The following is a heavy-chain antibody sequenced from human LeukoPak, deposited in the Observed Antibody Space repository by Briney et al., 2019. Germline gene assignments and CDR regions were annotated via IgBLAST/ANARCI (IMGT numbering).Heavy chain of an antibody. V-gene: IGHV4-34*01. D-gene: IGHD3-16*01. J-gene: IGHJ5*02. CDR3: ARSFAISQGLDP. Sequence: PSETLSLTCAVYGGSFSGYHWSWIRQPPGKGLEWIGEINHSRSTNYNPSLKSRVTISVDTSKNQFSLNLSSVTAADTAVYYCARSFAISQGLDPWGQGTLVTVSS. CDR2: INHSRST. CDR1: GGSFSGYH.